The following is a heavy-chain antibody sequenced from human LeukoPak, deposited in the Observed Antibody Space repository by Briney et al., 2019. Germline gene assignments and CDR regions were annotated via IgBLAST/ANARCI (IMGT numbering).Heavy chain of an antibody. CDR3: ARSDCSSTSCYDGLSDFDY. J-gene: IGHJ4*02. V-gene: IGHV4-61*02. D-gene: IGHD2-2*01. Sequence: PSETLSLTCTVSGGSISSGSYYWSWIRQPAGKGLEWIGRIYTSGSTNYNPSLKSRVTISVDTSKNQFSLKLSSVTAADTAVYYCARSDCSSTSCYDGLSDFDYWGQGTLVTVSS. CDR2: IYTSGST. CDR1: GGSISSGSYY.